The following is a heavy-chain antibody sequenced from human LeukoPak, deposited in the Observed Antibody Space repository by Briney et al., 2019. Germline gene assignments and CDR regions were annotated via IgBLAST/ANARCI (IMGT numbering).Heavy chain of an antibody. J-gene: IGHJ6*04. CDR3: ARTHGYYYGMDV. V-gene: IGHV4-59*01. CDR1: GGSISSYY. Sequence: PPETLSLTCTVSGGSISSYYWSWIRQPPGKGLEWIGYIYYSGSTNYNPSLKSRVTISVDTSKNQFSLKLSSVTAADTAVYYCARTHGYYYGMDVWGKGTTVTVSS. CDR2: IYYSGST.